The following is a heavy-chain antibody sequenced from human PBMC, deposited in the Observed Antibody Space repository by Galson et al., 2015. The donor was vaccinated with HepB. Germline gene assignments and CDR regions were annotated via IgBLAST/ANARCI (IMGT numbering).Heavy chain of an antibody. CDR2: ISWNSGGI. CDR1: GFTFDDYA. V-gene: IGHV3-9*01. Sequence: SLRLSCAASGFTFDDYAMHWVRQAPGKGLEWVSGISWNSGGIGYADSVKGRFTSSRDNAKNSLYLQVISLRVEDTAMYYCAEDKDSRGNYGGYFDLWGRGTLVTVSS. D-gene: IGHD1-26*01. J-gene: IGHJ2*01. CDR3: AEDKDSRGNYGGYFDL.